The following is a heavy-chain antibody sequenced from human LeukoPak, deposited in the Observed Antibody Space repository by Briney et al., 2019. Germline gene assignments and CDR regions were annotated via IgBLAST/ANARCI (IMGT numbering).Heavy chain of an antibody. CDR2: IYYSGST. CDR3: ARDRAGHYYGYYYGMDV. J-gene: IGHJ6*02. Sequence: PSETLSLTCTVSGGSISSHYWSWIRQPPGKGLEWIGYIYYSGSTNYNPSLKSRVTISVDTSKNQFSLKLSSVTAADTAVYYCARDRAGHYYGYYYGMDVWGQGTTVTVSS. D-gene: IGHD3-10*01. CDR1: GGSISSHY. V-gene: IGHV4-59*11.